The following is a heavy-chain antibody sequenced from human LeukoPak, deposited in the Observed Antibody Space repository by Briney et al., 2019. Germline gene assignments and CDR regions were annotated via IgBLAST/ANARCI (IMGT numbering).Heavy chain of an antibody. D-gene: IGHD3-22*01. CDR1: GGSISSANNY. V-gene: IGHV4-61*02. Sequence: SQTLSLTCTVSGGSISSANNYWTWTRQPAGKGLEWIGRIYTSGSTNYNPSLKSRVTISVDTSKNQFSLKLSSVTAADTAVYYCARCPYYYDGSGYYVFDHWGQGTLVTVSS. CDR3: ARCPYYYDGSGYYVFDH. J-gene: IGHJ4*02. CDR2: IYTSGST.